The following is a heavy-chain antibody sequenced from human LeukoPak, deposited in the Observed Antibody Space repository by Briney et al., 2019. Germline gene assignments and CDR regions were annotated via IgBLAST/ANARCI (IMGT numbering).Heavy chain of an antibody. CDR3: ARGPRGDFWSGYYRDYYGMDV. D-gene: IGHD3-3*01. Sequence: SETLSLTCTVSGGTISSSSYFWGWIRQPPGKGLEWIGTIYYSGSTYYNPSLKSRVIISVDASKNQFSLKLSSVTAADTAVYYCARGPRGDFWSGYYRDYYGMDVWGQGTTVTVSS. CDR1: GGTISSSSYF. CDR2: IYYSGST. J-gene: IGHJ6*02. V-gene: IGHV4-39*01.